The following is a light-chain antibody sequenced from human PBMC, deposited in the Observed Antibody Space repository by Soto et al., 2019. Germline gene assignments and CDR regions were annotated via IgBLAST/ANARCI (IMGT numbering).Light chain of an antibody. J-gene: IGKJ3*01. CDR1: QSVSSNY. Sequence: EIVLTQSPGTLALSPGERATLSCRASQSVSSNYLTWYQQKPGQAPRLLIHGASSRATGITDRFSGSGSGTDFTLTISRLEPEDVAVYYCQQYGSSPFTFGPGTKVDIK. V-gene: IGKV3-20*01. CDR2: GAS. CDR3: QQYGSSPFT.